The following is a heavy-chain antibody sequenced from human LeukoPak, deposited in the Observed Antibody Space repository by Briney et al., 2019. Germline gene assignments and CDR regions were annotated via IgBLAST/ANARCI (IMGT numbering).Heavy chain of an antibody. CDR3: ARDIGGSYGRDFDY. V-gene: IGHV4-34*01. CDR2: INHSGST. D-gene: IGHD1-26*01. Sequence: SETLSLTCAVYGGSFSGYYWSWVRQPPGKGLEWIGEINHSGSTNYNPSLKSRVTISVDTSKNQFSLKLSSVTAADTAVYYCARDIGGSYGRDFDYWGQGTLVTVSS. CDR1: GGSFSGYY. J-gene: IGHJ4*02.